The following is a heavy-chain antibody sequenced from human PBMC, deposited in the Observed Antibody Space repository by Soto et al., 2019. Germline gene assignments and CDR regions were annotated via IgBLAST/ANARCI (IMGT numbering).Heavy chain of an antibody. D-gene: IGHD3-22*01. CDR3: LIEGAGTTGYYQDY. CDR2: VNSDESST. V-gene: IGHV3-74*01. CDR1: GFTVSDHY. J-gene: IGHJ4*01. Sequence: GGNLRLSCAACGFTVSDHYMRWLRQAPGKGLVWVSRVNSDESSTSYADSVKGRFTISRDNAKKTLYLQMNSLRAEDTAVYYCLIEGAGTTGYYQDYWRDGTLVSVS.